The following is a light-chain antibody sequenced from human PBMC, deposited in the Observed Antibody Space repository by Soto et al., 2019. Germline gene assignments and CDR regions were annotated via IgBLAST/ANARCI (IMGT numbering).Light chain of an antibody. CDR2: DAS. CDR3: QQYENLPT. V-gene: IGKV1-33*01. J-gene: IGKJ5*01. Sequence: DIQMTQSPSSLSLSVGDRVTITCQASQNINNYLNWYKHKPGRAPKLLIYDASNLEAGVPSRFRGSGSGTDFTFTIRRLQPEDIATYYYQQYENLPTFGQGTRVEIK. CDR1: QNINNY.